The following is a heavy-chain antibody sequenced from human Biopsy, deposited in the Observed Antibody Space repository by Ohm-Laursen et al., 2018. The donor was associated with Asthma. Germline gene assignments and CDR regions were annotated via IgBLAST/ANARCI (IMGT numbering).Heavy chain of an antibody. CDR2: ISVYNGNT. J-gene: IGHJ6*02. V-gene: IGHV1-18*01. CDR1: GYTFNSAG. D-gene: IGHD3-10*01. Sequence: SVKVSCKTSGYTFNSAGITWVRQAPGQGLEWMGWISVYNGNTRVAQKLQDRVTMITDTSTSTAYMELRSLRSDDTGVYFCARAVDYSHYYGIDVWGQGTTVTVS. CDR3: ARAVDYSHYYGIDV.